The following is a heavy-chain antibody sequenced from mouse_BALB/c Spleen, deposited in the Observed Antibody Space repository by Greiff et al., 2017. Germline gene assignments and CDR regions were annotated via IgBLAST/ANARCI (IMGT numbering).Heavy chain of an antibody. CDR1: GFTFSDYY. V-gene: IGHV5-4*02. Sequence: EVQLVESGGGLVKPGGSLKLSCAASGFTFSDYYMYWVRQTPEKRLEWVATISDGGSYTYYPDSVKGRFTISRDNAKNNLYLQMSSLKSEDTAMYYCAREDWFVYWGQGTLVTVSA. CDR3: AREDWFVY. CDR2: ISDGGSYT. J-gene: IGHJ3*01.